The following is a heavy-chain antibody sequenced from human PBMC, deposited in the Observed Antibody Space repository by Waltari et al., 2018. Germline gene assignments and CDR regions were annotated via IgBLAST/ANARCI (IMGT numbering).Heavy chain of an antibody. D-gene: IGHD3-22*01. CDR1: GGSISRYY. J-gene: IGHJ4*02. CDR2: IYTSGST. Sequence: QVQLQESGPGLVKPSETLSLTCTVSGGSISRYYWSWIRQPAGKGLEWIGRIYTSGSTNYNPSLKSRVTMSVDTSKNQFSLKLSSVTAADTAVYYCARERYYYDSSGYSRSLKEYFDYWGQGTLVTVSS. V-gene: IGHV4-4*07. CDR3: ARERYYYDSSGYSRSLKEYFDY.